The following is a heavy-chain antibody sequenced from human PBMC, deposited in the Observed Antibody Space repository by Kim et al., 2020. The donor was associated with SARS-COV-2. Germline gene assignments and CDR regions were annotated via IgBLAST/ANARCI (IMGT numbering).Heavy chain of an antibody. V-gene: IGHV3-48*02. CDR1: GFTFSNYG. Sequence: GGSLRLSCAASGFTFSNYGMKWVRQAPGKGLEWVSYISNSSRTIYYADSVKGRFTISRDNANNLLYLQMNSLRDEDTAVYYCARDPLLGVHYYYSGMDVWGQGTTVTVSS. J-gene: IGHJ6*02. CDR2: ISNSSRTI. CDR3: ARDPLLGVHYYYSGMDV. D-gene: IGHD2-8*02.